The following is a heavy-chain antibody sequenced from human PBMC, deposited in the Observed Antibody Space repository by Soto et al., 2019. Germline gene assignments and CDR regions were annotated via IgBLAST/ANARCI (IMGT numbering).Heavy chain of an antibody. CDR3: AKDLGVADYDFWSGYPNWFDP. V-gene: IGHV3-23*01. Sequence: GGSLRLSCAASGFTFSAYSFNWVRQAPGKGLEWVSAISGSGGSTYYADSVKGRFTISRDNSKNTLYLQMNSLRAEDTAVYYCAKDLGVADYDFWSGYPNWFDPWGQGTLVTVSS. J-gene: IGHJ5*02. D-gene: IGHD3-3*01. CDR2: ISGSGGST. CDR1: GFTFSAYS.